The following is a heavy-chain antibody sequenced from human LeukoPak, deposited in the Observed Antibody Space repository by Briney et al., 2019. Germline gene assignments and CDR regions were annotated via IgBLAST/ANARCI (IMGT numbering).Heavy chain of an antibody. CDR2: ISNTGGTA. J-gene: IGHJ4*02. CDR3: ARAPAGREFDY. CDR1: GFTFSSYA. D-gene: IGHD2-2*01. Sequence: GGSLRLSCAASGFTFSSYAMSWVRQAPGKGLEWVSHISNTGGTAYYADSVKGRFTISRDNSKNTLYLQMSSLRAEDTAVYYCARAPAGREFDYWGQGTLVTVSS. V-gene: IGHV3-23*01.